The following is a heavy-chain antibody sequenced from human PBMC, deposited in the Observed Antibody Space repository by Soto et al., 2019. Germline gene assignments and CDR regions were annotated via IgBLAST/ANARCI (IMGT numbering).Heavy chain of an antibody. J-gene: IGHJ3*02. CDR2: IIPIFGTA. D-gene: IGHD3-3*01. CDR3: ARESNDFWSGYYRANDDFDI. V-gene: IGHV1-18*04. Sequence: ASVKVSCKASGYTFTSYYMHWVRQAPGQGLEWMGGIIPIFGTANYAQKLQGRVTMTTDTSTSTAYMELRSLRSDDKAVYYCARESNDFWSGYYRANDDFDIWGQGTMVTVS. CDR1: GYTFTSYY.